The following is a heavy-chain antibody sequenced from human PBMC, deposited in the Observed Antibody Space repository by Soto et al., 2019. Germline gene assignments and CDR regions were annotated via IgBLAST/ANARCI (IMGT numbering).Heavy chain of an antibody. J-gene: IGHJ5*02. D-gene: IGHD2-15*01. CDR3: AKDLQRMPTPEWFDP. Sequence: GGSLRLSCAASGFTFSSYAMSWVRQAPGRGLEWVSAISGSGGSTYYADSVKGRFTISRDNSKNTLYLQMNSLRAEDTAVYYCAKDLQRMPTPEWFDPWGQGTLVTVSS. CDR1: GFTFSSYA. CDR2: ISGSGGST. V-gene: IGHV3-23*01.